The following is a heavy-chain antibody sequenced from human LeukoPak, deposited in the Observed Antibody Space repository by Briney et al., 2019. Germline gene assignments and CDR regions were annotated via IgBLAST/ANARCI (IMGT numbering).Heavy chain of an antibody. J-gene: IGHJ5*02. D-gene: IGHD3-10*01. Sequence: SETLSLTCTVSGGSISDYYWSWIRQSPGKGLVWVGYIYSSGSTNYNPSLKSRVSISVDTSKNQFSLKLSSVTAADTAVYYCARGGRGIGSPRVWFDPWGQGTLVTVSS. CDR2: IYSSGST. CDR3: ARGGRGIGSPRVWFDP. CDR1: GGSISDYY. V-gene: IGHV4-59*08.